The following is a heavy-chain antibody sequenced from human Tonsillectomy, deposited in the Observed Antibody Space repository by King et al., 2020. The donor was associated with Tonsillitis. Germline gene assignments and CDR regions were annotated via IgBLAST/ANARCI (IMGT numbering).Heavy chain of an antibody. CDR3: ARYSSFAEYFQH. CDR1: GGIISSDA. V-gene: IGHV1-69*01. J-gene: IGHJ1*01. CDR2: IIPILATA. Sequence: QLVQSGAEVKKPGSSVKVSCKASGGIISSDAISWVRQAPGQGLEWMGGIIPILATANYAQKFKGRVTIPADESTSTADMELSSLRSEDTAVYYCARYSSFAEYFQHWGQGTLVTVSS. D-gene: IGHD6-6*01.